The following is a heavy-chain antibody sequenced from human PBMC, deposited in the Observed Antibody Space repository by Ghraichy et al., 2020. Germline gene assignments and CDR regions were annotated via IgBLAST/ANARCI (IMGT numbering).Heavy chain of an antibody. D-gene: IGHD3-22*01. J-gene: IGHJ4*02. V-gene: IGHV3-74*01. CDR3: ARPSDYYDSSEGFDY. CDR2: INSDGCST. Sequence: WVSRINSDGCSTSYADSVKGLFTLSRDNAKNTLYLQMNSLRAEDKSVYYCARPSDYYDSSEGFDYWDQ.